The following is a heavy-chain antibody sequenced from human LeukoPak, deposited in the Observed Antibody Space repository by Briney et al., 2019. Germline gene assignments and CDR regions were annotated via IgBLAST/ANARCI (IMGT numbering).Heavy chain of an antibody. Sequence: GGSLRLSCAASGFTFSSYSMNWVRQAPGKGLEWVSSISSSSSYIYYADSVKGRFTISRDNAKNSLYLQMNSLRAEDTAVYYCARAPASHYYDSSGRPDDAFDIWGQGTMVTVSS. CDR1: GFTFSSYS. D-gene: IGHD3-22*01. J-gene: IGHJ3*02. V-gene: IGHV3-21*01. CDR3: ARAPASHYYDSSGRPDDAFDI. CDR2: ISSSSSYI.